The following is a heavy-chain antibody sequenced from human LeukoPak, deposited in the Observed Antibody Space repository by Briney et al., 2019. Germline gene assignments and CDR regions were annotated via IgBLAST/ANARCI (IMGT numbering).Heavy chain of an antibody. J-gene: IGHJ4*02. CDR3: ARECPDYYDSSGYPNPLDY. V-gene: IGHV1-2*04. D-gene: IGHD3-22*01. Sequence: ASVKVSCKASGYTFTSYGISWVRQTPGQGLEWMGWINPNSGGTNYAQKFQGWVTMTRDTSISTAYMELSRLRSDDTAVYYCARECPDYYDSSGYPNPLDYWGQGTLVTVSS. CDR1: GYTFTSYG. CDR2: INPNSGGT.